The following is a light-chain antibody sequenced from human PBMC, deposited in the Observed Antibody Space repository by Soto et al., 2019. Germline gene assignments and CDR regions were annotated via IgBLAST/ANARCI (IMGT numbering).Light chain of an antibody. CDR2: GGD. Sequence: VLTQPPSASGTPGQRVAMSCSGTNSNMRSNTVNWYQQLPGTAPKLLIYGGDQRPSGVPDRFSGSTSGTSASLAISGLQSEDEAEYHCAAWADSLNGWVFGGGTKLTVL. CDR1: NSNMRSNT. CDR3: AAWADSLNGWV. J-gene: IGLJ3*02. V-gene: IGLV1-44*01.